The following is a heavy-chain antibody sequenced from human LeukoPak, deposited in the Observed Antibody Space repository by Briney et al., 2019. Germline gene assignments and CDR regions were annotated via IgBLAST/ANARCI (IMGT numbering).Heavy chain of an antibody. V-gene: IGHV4-34*01. Sequence: KPSETLSLTCAVYGGSFSGYYWSWIRQPPGKGLEWIGEINHSGSTNYNPSLKSRVTISVDTSKNQFSLKLSSVTAADTAVYYCARHHPQIGVDYWGQGTLVTVSS. CDR1: GGSFSGYY. J-gene: IGHJ4*02. D-gene: IGHD3-10*01. CDR3: ARHHPQIGVDY. CDR2: INHSGST.